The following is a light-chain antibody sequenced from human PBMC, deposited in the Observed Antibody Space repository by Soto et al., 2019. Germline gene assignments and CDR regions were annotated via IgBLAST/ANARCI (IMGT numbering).Light chain of an antibody. CDR3: QTWDTGARVV. CDR1: SGHSSYA. J-gene: IGLJ2*01. CDR2: LSSDGSH. Sequence: QSVLTQSPSASASLGASVKLTCTLSSGHSSYAIAWHQQQPEKGPRYLMKLSSDGSHSKGDGIADRFSGSSSGAERYLTISSRQSEDEADYYCQTWDTGARVVFGGGTKLTVL. V-gene: IGLV4-69*01.